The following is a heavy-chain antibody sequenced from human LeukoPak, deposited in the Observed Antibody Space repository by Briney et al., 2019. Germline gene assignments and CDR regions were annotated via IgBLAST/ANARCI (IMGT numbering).Heavy chain of an antibody. V-gene: IGHV3-48*03. J-gene: IGHJ5*02. CDR1: GFTFSSYE. CDR3: AILDIVVVVAAGAHFDP. Sequence: GGSLRLSCAASGFTFSSYEMNWVRQAPGKGLGWVSYISSSGSTISYADSVKGRFTISRDNAKNSLYLQMNSLRAEDTAVYYCAILDIVVVVAAGAHFDPWGQGTLVTVSS. D-gene: IGHD2-15*01. CDR2: ISSSGSTI.